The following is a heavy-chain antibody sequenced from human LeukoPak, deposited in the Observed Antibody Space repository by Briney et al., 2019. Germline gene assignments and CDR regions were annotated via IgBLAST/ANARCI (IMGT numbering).Heavy chain of an antibody. V-gene: IGHV4-59*01. J-gene: IGHJ3*02. CDR3: ARAREFTGCYPDAFDI. CDR2: IYYSGST. D-gene: IGHD4/OR15-4a*01. Sequence: SETLSLTCTVSGGSISSYYWNWIRQPPGKGLEWIGYIYYSGSTNYNPSLKSRVTMSVDTSKNQFSLNLRSVTAADTAVYYCARAREFTGCYPDAFDIWGQGTMVAVSS. CDR1: GGSISSYY.